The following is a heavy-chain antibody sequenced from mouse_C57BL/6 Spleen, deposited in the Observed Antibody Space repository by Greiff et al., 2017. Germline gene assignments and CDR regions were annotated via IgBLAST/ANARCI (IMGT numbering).Heavy chain of an antibody. Sequence: EVMLMESGGGLVKPKGSLKLSCAASGFTFNTYAMHWVRQAPGKGLEWVACISSNSSTYATYYADSVKDRFTISRDDSQSMLYLQMTSLRTEDTAMYYCVREDCYYRYWYFDVWGPGTTLTVSS. V-gene: IGHV10-3*01. D-gene: IGHD2-3*01. CDR1: GFTFNTYA. J-gene: IGHJ1*01. CDR3: VREDCYYRYWYFDV. CDR2: ISSNSSTYAT.